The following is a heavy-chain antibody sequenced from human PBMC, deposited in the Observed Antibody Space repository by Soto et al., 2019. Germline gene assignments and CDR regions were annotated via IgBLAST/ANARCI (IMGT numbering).Heavy chain of an antibody. CDR3: ARLIGYCSGGSCIESFFDY. V-gene: IGHV5-51*01. CDR1: GYSFTSYW. Sequence: GESLKISCKGSGYSFTSYWIGWVRQMPGKGLEWMGIIYPGDSDTRYSPSFQGQVTISADKSISTAYLQWSSLKASDTAMYYCARLIGYCSGGSCIESFFDYWGQGTLVTVSS. D-gene: IGHD2-15*01. J-gene: IGHJ4*02. CDR2: IYPGDSDT.